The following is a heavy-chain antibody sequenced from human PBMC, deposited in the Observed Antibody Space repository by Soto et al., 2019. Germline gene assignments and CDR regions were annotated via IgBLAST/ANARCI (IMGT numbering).Heavy chain of an antibody. V-gene: IGHV1-2*02. CDR3: ASGRGSGYLKGTYWFDP. D-gene: IGHD3-22*01. J-gene: IGHJ5*02. CDR1: GYTFTGYY. CDR2: INPNSGGT. Sequence: QVPLVQSGAEVKKPGASVKVSCKASGYTFTGYYMHWVRQAPGQGLEWMGWINPNSGGTNYAQKFQGRVTMTRDTSISTAYMELSRLRSDDTAVYYCASGRGSGYLKGTYWFDPWGQGTLVTVSS.